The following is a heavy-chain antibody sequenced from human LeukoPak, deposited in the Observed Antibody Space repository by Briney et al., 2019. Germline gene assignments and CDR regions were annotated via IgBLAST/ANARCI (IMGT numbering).Heavy chain of an antibody. Sequence: GASVKVSCKASGYTFTGYYMHWVRQAPGQGLEWMGRINPNSGGTNYAQKFQGRVTMTRDTSISTAYMELSRLRSDDTAVYYCARGRTLWFGELTPHEYFQYWGQGTLVTVSS. V-gene: IGHV1-2*06. CDR2: INPNSGGT. CDR1: GYTFTGYY. J-gene: IGHJ1*01. D-gene: IGHD3-10*01. CDR3: ARGRTLWFGELTPHEYFQY.